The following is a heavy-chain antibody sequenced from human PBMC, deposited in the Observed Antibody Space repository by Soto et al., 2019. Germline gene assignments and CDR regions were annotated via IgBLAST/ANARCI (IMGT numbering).Heavy chain of an antibody. Sequence: QVQLQESGPGLVRPSGTLSLTCAVSSGAIHSSNWWSWVRQPPGKGLEWIGKIYHSGSANYNPSLKSRVTISVDKAKNHFSLKLTSVTAADTAVYECAREDQSGCSDWGQGTLVTVSS. J-gene: IGHJ4*02. V-gene: IGHV4-4*02. CDR3: AREDQSGCSD. D-gene: IGHD6-19*01. CDR1: SGAIHSSNW. CDR2: IYHSGSA.